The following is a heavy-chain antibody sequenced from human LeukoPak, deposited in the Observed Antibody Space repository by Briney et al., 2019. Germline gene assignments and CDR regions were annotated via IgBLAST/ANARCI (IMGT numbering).Heavy chain of an antibody. CDR1: GFTFSSYA. V-gene: IGHV3-23*01. Sequence: GGSLRLSCAASGFTFSSYAMSWVRQAPGKGLEWVSAIRGSGGSTYYADSVKGRFTISRDNSKNTLYLQMNSLRAEDTAVYYCAKDPLLYSTYVLPYYFDYWGQGTLVTVSS. J-gene: IGHJ4*02. CDR2: IRGSGGST. D-gene: IGHD4-11*01. CDR3: AKDPLLYSTYVLPYYFDY.